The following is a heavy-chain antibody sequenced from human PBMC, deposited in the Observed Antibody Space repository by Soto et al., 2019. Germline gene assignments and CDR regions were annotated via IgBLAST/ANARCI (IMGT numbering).Heavy chain of an antibody. Sequence: SETLSLTCTVSGDSISNSNYYWGWIRQPPGKGLEWIGSIYYRGSTYFNPSLKSRVTISVDAPKNQISLEMRSVTDADTAVYYCARRLGCSGGSCYSSNWFDPWGQGTLVTVSS. CDR3: ARRLGCSGGSCYSSNWFDP. J-gene: IGHJ5*02. CDR2: IYYRGST. D-gene: IGHD2-15*01. CDR1: GDSISNSNYY. V-gene: IGHV4-39*01.